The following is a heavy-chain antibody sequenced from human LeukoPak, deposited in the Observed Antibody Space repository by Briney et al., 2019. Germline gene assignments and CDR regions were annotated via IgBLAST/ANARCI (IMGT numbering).Heavy chain of an antibody. V-gene: IGHV3-21*01. CDR2: ISSSSSYI. J-gene: IGHJ4*02. CDR3: ARAWELRSFDY. Sequence: GSLRLSCAASGFTFSSYEMNWVRQAPGKGLEWVSSISSSSSYIYYADSVKGRFTISRDNAKNSLYLQMNSLRAEDTAVYYCARAWELRSFDYWGQGTLVTVSS. CDR1: GFTFSSYE. D-gene: IGHD1-26*01.